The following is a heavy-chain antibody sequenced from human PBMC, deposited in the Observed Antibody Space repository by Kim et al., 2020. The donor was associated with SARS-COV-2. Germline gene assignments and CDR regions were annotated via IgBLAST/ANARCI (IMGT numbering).Heavy chain of an antibody. J-gene: IGHJ6*02. D-gene: IGHD3-10*01. CDR2: IDPSDSYT. Sequence: GESLKISCKGSGYSFTSYWISWVRQMPGKGLEWMGRIDPSDSYTNYSPSFQGHVTISADKSISTAYLQWSSLKASDTAMYYCARHFPYGSGSYPPNYYYGMDVWGQGTTVTVSS. CDR3: ARHFPYGSGSYPPNYYYGMDV. CDR1: GYSFTSYW. V-gene: IGHV5-10-1*01.